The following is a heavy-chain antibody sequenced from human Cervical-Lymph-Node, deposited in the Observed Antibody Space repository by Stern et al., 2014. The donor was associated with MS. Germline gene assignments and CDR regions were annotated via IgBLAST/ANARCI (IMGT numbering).Heavy chain of an antibody. V-gene: IGHV3-21*01. CDR3: ARDVEVGATVAFDI. Sequence: EVQLLESGGGLVQPGGSLRLSCAASGFTFSSYSMNWVRQAPGKGLEWVSSISSSSSYIYYADSVKGRFTISRDNAKNSLYLQMNSLRAEDTAVYYCARDVEVGATVAFDIWGQGTMVTVSS. J-gene: IGHJ3*02. CDR2: ISSSSSYI. D-gene: IGHD1-26*01. CDR1: GFTFSSYS.